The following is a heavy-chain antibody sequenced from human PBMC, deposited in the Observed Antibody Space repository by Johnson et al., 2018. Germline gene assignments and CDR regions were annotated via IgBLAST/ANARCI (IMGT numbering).Heavy chain of an antibody. Sequence: QVQLVESGGGVAQPGTSLRLSCAASGFSFSDYALLWVRQAPGRGLEWVALISYDGSAQYYTDSVRGRFTISRDDSKNTLYLKMNSLRAEDTAVYYCVGLDSSGSAVPLYYYAMDVWGQGTTVTVSS. V-gene: IGHV3-30-3*01. CDR2: ISYDGSAQ. CDR3: VGLDSSGSAVPLYYYAMDV. D-gene: IGHD3-22*01. CDR1: GFSFSDYA. J-gene: IGHJ6*02.